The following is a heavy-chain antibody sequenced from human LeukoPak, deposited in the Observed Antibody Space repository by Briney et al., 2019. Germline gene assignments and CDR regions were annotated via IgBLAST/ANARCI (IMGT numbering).Heavy chain of an antibody. D-gene: IGHD4-17*01. CDR2: ITSSCNTI. CDR3: ARAGGDYRYDAFDI. CDR1: GFTFSSYS. V-gene: IGHV3-48*02. Sequence: PGGSLRLSCAASGFTFSSYSMNWVRQAPGKGLEWVSYITSSCNTIYYADSVKGRFTISRDNAKNSLYLQMNSLRDEDTAVYYCARAGGDYRYDAFDIWGQGTMDTLSS. J-gene: IGHJ3*02.